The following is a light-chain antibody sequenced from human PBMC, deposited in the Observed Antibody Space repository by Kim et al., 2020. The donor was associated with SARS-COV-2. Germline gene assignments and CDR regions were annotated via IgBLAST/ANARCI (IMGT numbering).Light chain of an antibody. CDR2: WAS. CDR3: QQHYISPPT. CDR1: QSILYSSTNKNY. Sequence: DIVMTQSPDSLTVSLGERATINCKSSQSILYSSTNKNYLTWYQQKPGQPPKLLIYWASTRESGVPDRFSGSGSGTDFTLTINNLQAEDVAVYFCQQHYISPPTFGQGTKVDIK. J-gene: IGKJ1*01. V-gene: IGKV4-1*01.